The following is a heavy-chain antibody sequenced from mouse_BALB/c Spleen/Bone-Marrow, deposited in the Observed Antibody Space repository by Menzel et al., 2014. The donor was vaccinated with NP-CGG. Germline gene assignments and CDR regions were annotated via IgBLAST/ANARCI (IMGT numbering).Heavy chain of an antibody. CDR3: ARGGYGNVYYAMDY. CDR1: GYTFTSYV. V-gene: IGHV1-14*01. Sequence: VQLQQSGPELVKPGASVKMSCKASGYTFTSYVMHWVKQKPGQGLEWIGYINPYNDGAKYNEKFKGKATLTSDKSSSTAYMELSSLTSEDSAVYYCARGGYGNVYYAMDYWGQGTSVTVSS. J-gene: IGHJ4*01. D-gene: IGHD2-10*02. CDR2: INPYNDGA.